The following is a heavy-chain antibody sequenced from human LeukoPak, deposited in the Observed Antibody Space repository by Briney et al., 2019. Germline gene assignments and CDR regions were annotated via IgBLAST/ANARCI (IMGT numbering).Heavy chain of an antibody. D-gene: IGHD6-13*01. CDR3: ARDLRIAAAGTYGY. CDR2: ISAYNGNT. J-gene: IGHJ4*02. Sequence: ASVTVSFTSSGYTFTSYGISWVRQAPGQGLEWMGLISAYNGNTNYAQKFQGRVTMTTDTSTSTAYMELRSLRSGDTAMYYCARDLRIAAAGTYGYWGQGTLVTVSS. CDR1: GYTFTSYG. V-gene: IGHV1-18*01.